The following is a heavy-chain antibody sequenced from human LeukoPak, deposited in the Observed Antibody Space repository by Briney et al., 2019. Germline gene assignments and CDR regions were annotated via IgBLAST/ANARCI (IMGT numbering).Heavy chain of an antibody. J-gene: IGHJ5*02. CDR1: GGSISSGSYY. CDR2: IYTSGST. D-gene: IGHD3-16*02. Sequence: KSSETLSLTCTVSGGSISSGSYYWSWIRQPAGKGLEWIGRIYTSGSTNYNPSLKSRVTISVDTSKNQFSLKLSSVTAADTAVYYCARWGSGQWDYVWGSYRSTENNWFDPWGQGTLVTVSS. V-gene: IGHV4-61*02. CDR3: ARWGSGQWDYVWGSYRSTENNWFDP.